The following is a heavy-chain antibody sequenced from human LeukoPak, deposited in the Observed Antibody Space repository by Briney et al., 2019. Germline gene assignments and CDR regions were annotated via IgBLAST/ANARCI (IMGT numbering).Heavy chain of an antibody. J-gene: IGHJ4*02. CDR2: INTNTGNP. CDR3: ARRGTTIFGVATYKGDY. CDR1: GYTFTSYA. D-gene: IGHD3-3*01. Sequence: ASVKVSCKASGYTFTSYAMNWVRQAPGQGLEWMGWINTNTGNPTYAQGFTGRFVFSLDTSVSTAYLQISSLKAEDTAVYYCARRGTTIFGVATYKGDYWGQGTLVTVSS. V-gene: IGHV7-4-1*02.